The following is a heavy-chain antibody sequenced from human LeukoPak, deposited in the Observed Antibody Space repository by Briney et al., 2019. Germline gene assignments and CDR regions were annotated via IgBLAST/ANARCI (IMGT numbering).Heavy chain of an antibody. D-gene: IGHD2-2*01. J-gene: IGHJ4*02. CDR3: ARVRNGGYSSSTSYEFDY. Sequence: PGGSLRLSCAASGFTVSSNYMSWVRQGPGKGLEWVSVIYSCGSTYYADSVKGRFTISRDNSKNTLYLQINSLRAEDTAVYYCARVRNGGYSSSTSYEFDYWGQGTLVTVSS. CDR2: IYSCGST. V-gene: IGHV3-66*03. CDR1: GFTVSSNY.